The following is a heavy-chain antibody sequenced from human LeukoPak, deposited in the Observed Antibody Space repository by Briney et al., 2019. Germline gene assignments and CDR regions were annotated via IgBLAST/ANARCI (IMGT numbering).Heavy chain of an antibody. Sequence: SETLSLTCTVSGGSISTYYWSWIRQPPGKGLEYIGYIYYSGSTNYNPSLKSRVTISVDTSKNQFSLKLSSVTAADTAVYYCARTKDIVVVPASSAITASHWYFDLWGRGTLVTVSS. CDR2: IYYSGST. V-gene: IGHV4-59*01. D-gene: IGHD2-2*01. CDR3: ARTKDIVVVPASSAITASHWYFDL. J-gene: IGHJ2*01. CDR1: GGSISTYY.